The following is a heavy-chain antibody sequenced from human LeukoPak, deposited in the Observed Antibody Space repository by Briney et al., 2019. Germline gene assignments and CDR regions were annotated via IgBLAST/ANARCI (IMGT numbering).Heavy chain of an antibody. J-gene: IGHJ6*03. Sequence: GESLRLSCAASGFTFSSYSMNGVRQAPGKGVEGVSSISSSISYLYYPDSVKGRFTISRDNAKHSLYLQMNRLRAEDTAVYYCARDTRHGYYDSSVYYMDVWGKGTTVTVSS. V-gene: IGHV3-21*01. D-gene: IGHD3-22*01. CDR1: GFTFSSYS. CDR2: ISSSISYL. CDR3: ARDTRHGYYDSSVYYMDV.